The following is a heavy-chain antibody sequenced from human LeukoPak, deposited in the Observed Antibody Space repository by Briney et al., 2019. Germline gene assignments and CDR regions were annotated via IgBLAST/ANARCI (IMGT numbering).Heavy chain of an antibody. D-gene: IGHD6-19*01. CDR1: GFTFSNYA. CDR2: ISASGAGT. Sequence: PGGSLRLSCAASGFTFSNYAMSWARQAPGKGLEWVSAISASGAGTYYADSVKGRFPISRDNAKNSLYLQMNSLRDEDTAVYYCARVSSGWRFDYWGQGALVTVSS. CDR3: ARVSSGWRFDY. V-gene: IGHV3-23*01. J-gene: IGHJ4*02.